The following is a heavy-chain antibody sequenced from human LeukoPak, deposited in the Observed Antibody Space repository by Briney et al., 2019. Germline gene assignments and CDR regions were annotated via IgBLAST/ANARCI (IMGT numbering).Heavy chain of an antibody. J-gene: IGHJ6*02. CDR3: AVQKLGYCSGGSCYSPDYYYYGMDV. Sequence: ASVKVSCKVSGYTLTELSMHWVRQAPGKGLEWMGGVDPEDGETIYAQKFQGRVTMTEDTSTDTAYMELSSLRSEDTAVYYCAVQKLGYCSGGSCYSPDYYYYGMDVWGQGTTVTVSS. CDR2: VDPEDGET. V-gene: IGHV1-24*01. D-gene: IGHD2-15*01. CDR1: GYTLTELS.